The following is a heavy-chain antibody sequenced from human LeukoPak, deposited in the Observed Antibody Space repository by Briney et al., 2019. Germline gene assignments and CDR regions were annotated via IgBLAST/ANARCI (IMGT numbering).Heavy chain of an antibody. CDR3: ARDLFSWYLIDY. Sequence: GGSLRLSCAASGFTFSDYYMSWIRQVPGKGLEWVSYISSSGSTIYYADSVKGRFTISRDNAKNSLYLQMNSLRAEDTAVYYCARDLFSWYLIDYWGQGTLVTVSS. V-gene: IGHV3-11*01. D-gene: IGHD6-13*01. CDR2: ISSSGSTI. CDR1: GFTFSDYY. J-gene: IGHJ4*02.